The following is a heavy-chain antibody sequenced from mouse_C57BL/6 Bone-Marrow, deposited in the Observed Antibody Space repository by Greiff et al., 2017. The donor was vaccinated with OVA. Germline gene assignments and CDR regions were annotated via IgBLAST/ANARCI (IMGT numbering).Heavy chain of an antibody. CDR1: GYTFTSYW. Sequence: QVQLKQPGAELVMPGASVKLSCKASGYTFTSYWMHWVKQRPGQGLEWNGEIDPSYSYTNYNQKFKGKSTLTVDKSSSTAYMQLSSLTSEDSAVYYCARALYYYGSAFAYWGQGTLVTVSA. J-gene: IGHJ3*01. D-gene: IGHD1-1*01. CDR3: ARALYYYGSAFAY. V-gene: IGHV1-69*01. CDR2: IDPSYSYT.